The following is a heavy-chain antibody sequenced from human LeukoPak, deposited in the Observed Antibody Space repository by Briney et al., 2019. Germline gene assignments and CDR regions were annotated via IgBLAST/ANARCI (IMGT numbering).Heavy chain of an antibody. CDR2: IYTSGST. Sequence: SETLSLTCTVSGGSISSYYWSWIRQPPGKGLEWIGYIYTSGSTNYNPSLTSRVTISVDTSKNQFSLKLSSVTAADTAVYYCARYYYDSSGYNYYYHMDVWGKGTTVTVSS. J-gene: IGHJ6*03. CDR1: GGSISSYY. D-gene: IGHD3-22*01. V-gene: IGHV4-4*09. CDR3: ARYYYDSSGYNYYYHMDV.